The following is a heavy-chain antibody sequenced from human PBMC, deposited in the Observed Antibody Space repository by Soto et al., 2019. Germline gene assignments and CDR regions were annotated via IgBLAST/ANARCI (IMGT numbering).Heavy chain of an antibody. Sequence: SVKVSCKASGGTFSSYAISWVRQAPGQGLEWMGGIIPIFGTANYAQKFQGRVTITADESTSTAYMELSSLRSEDTAVYYCARDDIAALDYYYGMDVWGQGTTVTVSS. CDR2: IIPIFGTA. J-gene: IGHJ6*02. V-gene: IGHV1-69*13. CDR1: GGTFSSYA. CDR3: ARDDIAALDYYYGMDV. D-gene: IGHD6-6*01.